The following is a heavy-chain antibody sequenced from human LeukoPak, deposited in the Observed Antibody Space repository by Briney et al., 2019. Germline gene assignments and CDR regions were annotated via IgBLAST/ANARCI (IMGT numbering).Heavy chain of an antibody. CDR3: ARVLGYSGYDLAY. CDR1: GFAFNTYA. J-gene: IGHJ4*02. Sequence: GGSLRLSCAASGFAFNTYAIHWVRQAPGKGLEWVGRTRNKANSYTTEYAASVKGRFTISRDDSKNSLYLQMNSLKTEDTAVYYCARVLGYSGYDLAYWGQGTLVTVSS. D-gene: IGHD5-12*01. CDR2: TRNKANSYTT. V-gene: IGHV3-72*01.